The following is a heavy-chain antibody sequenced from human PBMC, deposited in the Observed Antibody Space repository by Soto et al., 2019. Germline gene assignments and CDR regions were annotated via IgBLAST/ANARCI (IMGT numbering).Heavy chain of an antibody. CDR3: ARHWSDYSNYGWFDP. J-gene: IGHJ5*02. CDR2: IYYSGST. V-gene: IGHV4-39*01. CDR1: GGSISSSSYY. Sequence: SESLSLTCTVSGGSISSSSYYWGWIRQPPGKGLEWIGSIYYSGSTYYNPSLKSRVTISVDTSKNQFSLKLSSVTAADTAVYYCARHWSDYSNYGWFDPWGQGTLVTVSS. D-gene: IGHD4-4*01.